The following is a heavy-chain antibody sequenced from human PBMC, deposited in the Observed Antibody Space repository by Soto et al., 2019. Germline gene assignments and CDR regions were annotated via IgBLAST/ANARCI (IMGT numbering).Heavy chain of an antibody. D-gene: IGHD3-10*02. CDR2: IIPTFGRT. J-gene: IGHJ6*02. V-gene: IGHV1-69*13. Sequence: SVKVSCKASGDTFSSYAISWVRQAPGKGLEWMGKIIPTFGRTNYAQKFQGRLTISADDSTSTAYMELSSLLSEDTAVYYCARDPLSSFAMDVWGQGTTVTVSS. CDR3: ARDPLSSFAMDV. CDR1: GDTFSSYA.